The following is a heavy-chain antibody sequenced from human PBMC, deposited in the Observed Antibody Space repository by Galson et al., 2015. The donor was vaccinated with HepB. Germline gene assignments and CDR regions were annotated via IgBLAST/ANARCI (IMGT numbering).Heavy chain of an antibody. Sequence: TLSLTCTVSGGSISSGDYYWSWIRQPPGKGLEWIGYIYYSGSTYYNPSLKSRVTISVDTSKNQFSLKLSSVTAADTAVYYCARVYGDYRDFDYWGQGALVTVSS. J-gene: IGHJ4*02. CDR1: GGSISSGDYY. D-gene: IGHD4-17*01. CDR2: IYYSGST. V-gene: IGHV4-30-4*01. CDR3: ARVYGDYRDFDY.